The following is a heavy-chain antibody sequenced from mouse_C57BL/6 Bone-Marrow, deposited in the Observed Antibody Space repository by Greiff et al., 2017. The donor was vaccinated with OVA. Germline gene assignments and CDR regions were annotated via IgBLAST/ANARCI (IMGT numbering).Heavy chain of an antibody. V-gene: IGHV1-63*01. CDR1: GYTFTNYW. CDR2: IYPGGGYT. D-gene: IGHD2-4*01. Sequence: QVQLQQSGAELVRPGTSVKMSCKASGYTFTNYWIGWAKQRPGHGLEWIGDIYPGGGYTNYNEKFKGKATLTADKSSSTAYMQFSSLTSEDSAIYYCARLGYDYDVGYFDYWGQGTTLTVSS. J-gene: IGHJ2*01. CDR3: ARLGYDYDVGYFDY.